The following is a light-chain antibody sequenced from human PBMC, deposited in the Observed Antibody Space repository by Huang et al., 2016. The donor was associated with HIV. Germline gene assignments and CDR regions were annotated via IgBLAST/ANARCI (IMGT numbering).Light chain of an antibody. CDR2: DSF. CDR1: QNINNY. V-gene: IGKV3-11*01. J-gene: IGKJ4*01. CDR3: QQRGAWPLT. Sequence: DIVLTQSPATLSLSPGQRATLSCRASQNINNYLAWYQQKPGQAPRLLIYDSFNRATGIPARFSGSGSGTDFTLTINTLEPEDFAVYYCQQRGAWPLTFGGGTNVEIK.